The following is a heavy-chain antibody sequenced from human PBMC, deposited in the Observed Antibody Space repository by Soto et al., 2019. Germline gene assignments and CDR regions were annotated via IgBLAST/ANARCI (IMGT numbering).Heavy chain of an antibody. D-gene: IGHD2-2*01. V-gene: IGHV3-21*03. Sequence: SGGGLVKPGGSLRLSCAASGFSFSTYSMNWVRQAPGTGLEWVSSIIGSSTYIFYADSVKGRFTISRDNAKNSLYLQMNSLRAEDTAVYYCARDVPSWNFDSWGQGTLVTVSS. CDR3: ARDVPSWNFDS. CDR2: IIGSSTYI. J-gene: IGHJ4*02. CDR1: GFSFSTYS.